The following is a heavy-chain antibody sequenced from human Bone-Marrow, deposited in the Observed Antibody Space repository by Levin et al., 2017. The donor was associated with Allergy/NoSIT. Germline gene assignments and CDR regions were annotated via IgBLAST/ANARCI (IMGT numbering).Heavy chain of an antibody. D-gene: IGHD6-19*01. CDR1: GDSVSSNTAA. CDR2: TYFRSKWYS. Sequence: SQTLSLTCDISGDSVSSNTAAWNWIRQSPSRGLEWLGRTYFRSKWYSHYAASVKSRITISPDTSKNQFSLHLNSVTPDDTAVYYCAGAISGTHSRFDPWGQGTLVTVSS. V-gene: IGHV6-1*01. J-gene: IGHJ5*02. CDR3: AGAISGTHSRFDP.